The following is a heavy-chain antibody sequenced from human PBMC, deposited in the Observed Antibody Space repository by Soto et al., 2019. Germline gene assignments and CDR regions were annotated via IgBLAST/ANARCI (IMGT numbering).Heavy chain of an antibody. CDR1: GVTFSNAW. Sequence: GGSLRLSCAASGVTFSNAWMNWVRQAPGKGLEWVGRIKSKTDGGTTDYAAPVKGRFTISRDDSKNTLYLQMNSLKTEDTAVYYCTTDTNYYDSSGYYRSLDYWGQGTLVSVSS. J-gene: IGHJ4*02. CDR2: IKSKTDGGTT. V-gene: IGHV3-15*07. D-gene: IGHD3-22*01. CDR3: TTDTNYYDSSGYYRSLDY.